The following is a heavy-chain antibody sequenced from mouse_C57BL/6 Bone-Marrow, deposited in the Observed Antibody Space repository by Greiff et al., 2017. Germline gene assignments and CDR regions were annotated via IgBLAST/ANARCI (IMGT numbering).Heavy chain of an antibody. V-gene: IGHV1-52*01. D-gene: IGHD2-2*01. Sequence: QVQLQQPGAELVRPGSSVKLSCKASGYTFTSYSMHWVKQRPIQGLEWIGNIDPCDSDTHYNQKFKDKATLTVDKSSSTVYMQLSRLTSEDSAVXYCARWLSPPFDYWGQGTSLTVSS. CDR3: ARWLSPPFDY. J-gene: IGHJ2*02. CDR2: IDPCDSDT. CDR1: GYTFTSYS.